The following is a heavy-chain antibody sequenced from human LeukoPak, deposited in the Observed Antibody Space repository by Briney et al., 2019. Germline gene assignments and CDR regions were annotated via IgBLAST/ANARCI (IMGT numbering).Heavy chain of an antibody. V-gene: IGHV3-21*01. D-gene: IGHD4-17*01. CDR3: ARDLPRDGDYVYYYGMDV. CDR2: ISSSSSYI. Sequence: GGSLRLSCAASGFTFSNYWMTWVRQTPGKGLEWVSSISSSSSYIYYADSVKGRFTISRDNAKNSLYLQMNSLRAEDTAVYYCARDLPRDGDYVYYYGMDVWGQGTTVTVSS. J-gene: IGHJ6*02. CDR1: GFTFSNYW.